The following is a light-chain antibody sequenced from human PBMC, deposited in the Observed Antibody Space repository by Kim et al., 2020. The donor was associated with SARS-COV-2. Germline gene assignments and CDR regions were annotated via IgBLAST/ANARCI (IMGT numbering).Light chain of an antibody. Sequence: ACPGARATLSGRASQSVSSNLAWYQQKPGQAPRLLIYGASTRATGIPARFSGSGAGTEFTLTISSLQSEDFAVYYCQQYNNWPPTFGQGTKVDIK. V-gene: IGKV3-15*01. CDR3: QQYNNWPPT. J-gene: IGKJ1*01. CDR1: QSVSSN. CDR2: GAS.